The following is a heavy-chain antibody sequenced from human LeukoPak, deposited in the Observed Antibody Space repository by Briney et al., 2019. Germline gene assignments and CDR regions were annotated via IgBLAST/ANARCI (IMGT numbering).Heavy chain of an antibody. J-gene: IGHJ3*02. V-gene: IGHV3-21*01. CDR1: GFTFSSYS. CDR2: ISSSSSYI. Sequence: GGSLRLSCAAPGFTFSSYSMQWVRQAPGKGLEWVSCISSSSSYIYYADSVKGRFTISRDNAKNSLYLQMNSLRAEDTAVYYCARDRGGNSGRDAFDIWGQGTMVTVSS. D-gene: IGHD4-23*01. CDR3: ARDRGGNSGRDAFDI.